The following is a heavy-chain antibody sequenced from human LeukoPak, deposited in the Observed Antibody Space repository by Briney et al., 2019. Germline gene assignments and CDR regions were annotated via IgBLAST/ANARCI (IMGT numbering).Heavy chain of an antibody. D-gene: IGHD5-18*01. CDR2: IYPGDSDT. CDR1: GYSFTSYW. V-gene: IGHV5-51*01. Sequence: PGGSLRLSCKGSGYSFTSYWIGWVRQMPGKGLEWMGIIYPGDSDTRYSPSFQGQVTISADKSISTAYLQWSSLKASDTAMYYCARLPGIQLWWYFDYWGQGTLVTVSS. CDR3: ARLPGIQLWWYFDY. J-gene: IGHJ4*02.